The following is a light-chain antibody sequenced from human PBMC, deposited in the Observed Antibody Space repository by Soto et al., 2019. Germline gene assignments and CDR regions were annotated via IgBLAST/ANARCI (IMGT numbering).Light chain of an antibody. J-gene: IGLJ1*01. CDR2: GNS. CDR1: SSNIGAGYD. V-gene: IGLV1-40*01. Sequence: QSVLTQPPSVSGAPGQRVTISCTGSSSNIGAGYDVHWYQQLPGTAPKLLIYGNSNRPSGVPDRFSGSKAGTSASLAVTGLQAEDEADYCCQSYDSSLSVFGTGTKLTVL. CDR3: QSYDSSLSV.